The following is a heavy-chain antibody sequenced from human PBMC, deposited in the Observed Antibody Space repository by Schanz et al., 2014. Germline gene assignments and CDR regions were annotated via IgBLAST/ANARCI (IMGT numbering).Heavy chain of an antibody. CDR2: ISGTTTYT. CDR1: GFSFSSYS. J-gene: IGHJ4*02. V-gene: IGHV3-48*01. D-gene: IGHD2-15*01. Sequence: EADLVESGGGLIQRGESLRLSCSASGFSFSSYSMNWVRQAPGKGLEWLSYISGTTTYTNYADSVKGRFTISRDNSKNTLYLQMNTLRAEDTAVYYCARDRGYCSGGSCLTFDYWGQGTLVTVSS. CDR3: ARDRGYCSGGSCLTFDY.